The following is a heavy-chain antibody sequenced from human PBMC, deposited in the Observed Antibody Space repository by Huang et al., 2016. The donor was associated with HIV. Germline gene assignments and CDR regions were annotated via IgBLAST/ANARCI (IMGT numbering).Heavy chain of an antibody. CDR2: IIPLFRAP. D-gene: IGHD3-16*01. Sequence: ASGGSFSDQIISWVRQAPGQRFEWMGGIIPLFRAPAYAQEFKGRVTMTADKSTATIYMELNSLTSEDTAVYYCAMSLRYQYDSRSYWGRYFDYWGQGTLVTVSS. CDR1: GGSFSDQI. V-gene: IGHV1-69*06. J-gene: IGHJ4*02. CDR3: AMSLRYQYDSRSYWGRYFDY.